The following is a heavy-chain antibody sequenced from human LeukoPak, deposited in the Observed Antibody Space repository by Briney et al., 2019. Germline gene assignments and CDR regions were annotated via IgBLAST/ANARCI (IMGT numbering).Heavy chain of an antibody. CDR3: AKVAPLDSSGWYDY. CDR2: ISSSGGTI. CDR1: GFTFSDYY. D-gene: IGHD6-19*01. Sequence: GGSLRLSCAASGFTFSDYYMDWIRQAPGKGLEWVSYISSSGGTIHYADSVKGRFTISRDNAKNSLYLQMNSLRAEDTALYYCAKVAPLDSSGWYDYWGQGTLVTVSS. J-gene: IGHJ4*02. V-gene: IGHV3-11*01.